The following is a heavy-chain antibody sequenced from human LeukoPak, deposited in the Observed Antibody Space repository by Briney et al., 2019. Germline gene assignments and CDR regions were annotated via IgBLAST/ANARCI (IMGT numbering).Heavy chain of an antibody. CDR1: GYTLTELS. J-gene: IGHJ4*02. V-gene: IGHV1-24*01. CDR3: ATRGYYDSSGYYYRNDY. D-gene: IGHD3-22*01. CDR2: FDPEDCET. Sequence: ASVKVSCKFSGYTLTELSMHWVRQAPGKGLEWMGGFDPEDCETIYAQKFQGRVTMPEERSTDPAYMELSSLRSEDTAVYYCATRGYYDSSGYYYRNDYWGQGTLVTVSS.